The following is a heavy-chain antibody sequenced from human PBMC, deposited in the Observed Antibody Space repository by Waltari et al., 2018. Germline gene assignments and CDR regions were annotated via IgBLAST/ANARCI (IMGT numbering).Heavy chain of an antibody. CDR1: GFTFSSYS. Sequence: LVESGGGLVKPGGSLRLSCAASGFTFSSYSMNWVRQAPGKGLEWVSSISSSRSYIYYADSVKGRFTISKDNAKNSLYLQMNSLRAEDTAVYYCARLSYYDSSGYPHPTYYYYYMDVWGKGTTVTVSS. D-gene: IGHD3-22*01. V-gene: IGHV3-21*01. CDR3: ARLSYYDSSGYPHPTYYYYYMDV. J-gene: IGHJ6*03. CDR2: ISSSRSYI.